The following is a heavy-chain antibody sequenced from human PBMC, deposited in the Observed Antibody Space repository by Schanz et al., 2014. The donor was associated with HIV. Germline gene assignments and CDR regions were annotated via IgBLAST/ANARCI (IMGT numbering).Heavy chain of an antibody. CDR2: ISHSGGT. CDR1: RGSFSGYY. V-gene: IGHV4-34*01. J-gene: IGHJ4*02. CDR3: ARHQRISIFGMPTNGLDV. D-gene: IGHD3-3*01. Sequence: QVQLQQWGAGLLRPSETLSLTCAVQRGSFSGYYWNWIRQPPGKGLEWIGEISHSGGTNYNPSLKSRVTISVDTSKNHFSLNLTSVTAADTAVYYCARHQRISIFGMPTNGLDVWGQGTLVAVSS.